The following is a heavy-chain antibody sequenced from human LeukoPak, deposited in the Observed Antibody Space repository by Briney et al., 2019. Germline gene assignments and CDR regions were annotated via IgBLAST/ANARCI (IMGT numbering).Heavy chain of an antibody. CDR1: GFTFSSYG. J-gene: IGHJ3*02. Sequence: QTGGSLRLSCAASGFTFSSYGMHWVRQAPGKGLEWVAVISYDGSNKYYADSVKGRFTISRDNSENTLYLQMNSLRAEDTAVYYCATLPGVYDSSGPFDIWGQGTMVTVSS. CDR3: ATLPGVYDSSGPFDI. D-gene: IGHD3-22*01. V-gene: IGHV3-30*03. CDR2: ISYDGSNK.